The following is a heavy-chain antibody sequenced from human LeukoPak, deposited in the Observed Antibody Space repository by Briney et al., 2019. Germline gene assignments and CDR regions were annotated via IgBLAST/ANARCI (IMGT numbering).Heavy chain of an antibody. D-gene: IGHD3-22*01. CDR1: GYTFTGYY. J-gene: IGHJ3*02. CDR2: IHPNSGGT. CDR3: ARDRDSSGYYDAFDI. Sequence: ASVKVSCKASGYTFTGYYMHWVRQAPGQGLEWMGWIHPNSGGTNYAQKFQGRVTMTRDTSISTAYMELSSLRSEDTAVYYCARDRDSSGYYDAFDIWGQGTMVTVSS. V-gene: IGHV1-2*02.